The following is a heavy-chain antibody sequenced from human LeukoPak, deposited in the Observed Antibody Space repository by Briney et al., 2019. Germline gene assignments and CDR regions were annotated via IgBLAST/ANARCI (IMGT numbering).Heavy chain of an antibody. D-gene: IGHD2-15*01. CDR3: TTGKIYCSSCSDDY. CDR1: GYTLTELS. CDR2: FDPDDPEDCET. V-gene: IGHV1-24*01. Sequence: ASVTVSCKVSGYTLTELSMHWVRQAPGKGLEWMGGFDPDDPEDCETIYAQKFQGRVTMTEDTSTDTAYMELSSLRSEDTAIYYCTTGKIYCSSCSDDYWGQGTLVTVSS. J-gene: IGHJ4*02.